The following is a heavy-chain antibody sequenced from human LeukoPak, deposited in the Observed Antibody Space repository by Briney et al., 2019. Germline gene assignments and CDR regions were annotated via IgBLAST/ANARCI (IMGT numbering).Heavy chain of an antibody. J-gene: IGHJ6*02. V-gene: IGHV4-30-4*01. Sequence: PSETLSLTCTVSGGSISSGDYYWSWIRQPPGKGLEWIGYIYYSGSTYYNPSLKRRVTISVDTSKNQFSLKLSSVTAADTAVYYCARDLYDSSGYYHYYYGMDVWGQGTTVTVSS. D-gene: IGHD3-22*01. CDR2: IYYSGST. CDR1: GGSISSGDYY. CDR3: ARDLYDSSGYYHYYYGMDV.